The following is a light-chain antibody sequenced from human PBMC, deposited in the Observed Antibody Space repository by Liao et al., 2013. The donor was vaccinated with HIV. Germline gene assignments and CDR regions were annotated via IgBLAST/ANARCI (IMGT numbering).Light chain of an antibody. Sequence: YELTQPPSVSVSPGQTATITCSGDTLGDKYACWYQQKPGQSPVLVIYEDTKRPSGIPERFSGSNSGNTATLTISGTQAMDEADYYCQAWDSNTAVFGGGTKLTVL. V-gene: IGLV3-1*01. J-gene: IGLJ3*02. CDR1: TLGDKY. CDR2: EDT. CDR3: QAWDSNTAV.